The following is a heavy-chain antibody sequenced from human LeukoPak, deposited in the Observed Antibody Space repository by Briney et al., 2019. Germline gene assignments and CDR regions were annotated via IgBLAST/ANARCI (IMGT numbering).Heavy chain of an antibody. Sequence: ASVKDSCMASGCTFIDYYMHRVRQAPGHGLEWLGWINLNRVGTHYVKKFRGKASITRTISIRTANMKLRSLGSNDTAVYDCTRGGDYEGPNYFDYWGQGTLVTVSS. J-gene: IGHJ4*02. CDR1: GCTFIDYY. D-gene: IGHD3-22*01. V-gene: IGHV1-2*02. CDR3: TRGGDYEGPNYFDY. CDR2: INLNRVGT.